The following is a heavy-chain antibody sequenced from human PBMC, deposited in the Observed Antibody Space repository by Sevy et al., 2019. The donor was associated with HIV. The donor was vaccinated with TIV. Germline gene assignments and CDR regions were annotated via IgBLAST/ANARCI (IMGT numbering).Heavy chain of an antibody. CDR1: GFTFRNHD. J-gene: IGHJ3*02. D-gene: IGHD2-2*01. V-gene: IGHV3-23*01. CDR2: ILDNGGGT. Sequence: GGSLRLSCEASGFTFRNHDMSWVRQAPGKGLEWVSGILDNGGGTYYADSVKGRFTISRDNSKNRMFLEMNSLGAEDTAVYFCAKSQLPHAFDIWGQGTMVTVSS. CDR3: AKSQLPHAFDI.